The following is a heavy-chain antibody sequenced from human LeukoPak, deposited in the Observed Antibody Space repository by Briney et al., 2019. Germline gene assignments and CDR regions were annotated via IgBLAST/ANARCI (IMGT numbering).Heavy chain of an antibody. J-gene: IGHJ5*02. Sequence: GGSLGLSCAASGFSFSSTWMHWVRQAPGKGLVWVSRISTDGNSISYAESVKGRFTISRDNAKNTLYLQMNSLRAEDTAVYYCARKLSTAVAGYNWIDPWGQGTLVTVSS. CDR1: GFSFSSTW. D-gene: IGHD6-13*01. V-gene: IGHV3-74*01. CDR2: ISTDGNSI. CDR3: ARKLSTAVAGYNWIDP.